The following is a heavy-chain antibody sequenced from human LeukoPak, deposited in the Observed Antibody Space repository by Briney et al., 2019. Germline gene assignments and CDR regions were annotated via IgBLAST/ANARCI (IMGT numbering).Heavy chain of an antibody. J-gene: IGHJ2*01. Sequence: PSETLSLTCAVYGGSFSGYYWSWIRQPPGKGLEWIGEINHSGSTNYNPSLKSRVTISVDTSKNQFSLKLSSVTAADTAVYYCATPRNWYFDLWGRGTPVTVSS. CDR2: INHSGST. CDR3: ATPRNWYFDL. V-gene: IGHV4-34*01. CDR1: GGSFSGYY.